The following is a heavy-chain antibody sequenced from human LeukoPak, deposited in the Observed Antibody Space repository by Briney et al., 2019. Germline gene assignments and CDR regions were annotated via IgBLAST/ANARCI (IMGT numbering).Heavy chain of an antibody. Sequence: PGGSLRLSCATSGFIFSSRAMHWVRQAPGKGLEWVAVISNDGRYKYYSDSVKGRFTISRDNYENVLYLQMTSPRPDDSAVYYCARDGGKAVPGTIEYWGQGILVTVSS. CDR3: ARDGGKAVPGTIEY. CDR2: ISNDGRYK. D-gene: IGHD6-19*01. J-gene: IGHJ4*02. CDR1: GFIFSSRA. V-gene: IGHV3-30*04.